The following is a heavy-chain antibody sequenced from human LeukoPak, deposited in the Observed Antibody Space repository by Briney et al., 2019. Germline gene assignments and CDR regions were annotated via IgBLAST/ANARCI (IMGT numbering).Heavy chain of an antibody. J-gene: IGHJ3*02. D-gene: IGHD1-26*01. CDR2: LYYGGSNK. CDR3: AHMGVGSGGVGATVTHAFDI. V-gene: IGHV3-30*03. CDR1: GFTFSSYG. Sequence: GGSLRLYCAASGFTFSSYGMHWVRQAPGKGLEWVAVLYYGGSNKYYADYVKGRFTISRDNSKNTLYLQMNSLRAEDTAVYYCAHMGVGSGGVGATVTHAFDIWGQGTMVTVSS.